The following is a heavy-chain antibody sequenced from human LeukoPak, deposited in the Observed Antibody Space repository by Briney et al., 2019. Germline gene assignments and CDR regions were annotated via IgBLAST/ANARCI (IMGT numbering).Heavy chain of an antibody. CDR1: GYTFTSYG. Sequence: ASVKVSCKASGYTFTSYGINWVRQAPGQGLEWMGWISAYNGNTNYAQKFQGRVTMTRDTSTSTVYMELSSLRSEDTAVYYCARDFVVGARYAFDYWGQGTLVTVSS. D-gene: IGHD1-26*01. CDR2: ISAYNGNT. V-gene: IGHV1-18*01. CDR3: ARDFVVGARYAFDY. J-gene: IGHJ4*02.